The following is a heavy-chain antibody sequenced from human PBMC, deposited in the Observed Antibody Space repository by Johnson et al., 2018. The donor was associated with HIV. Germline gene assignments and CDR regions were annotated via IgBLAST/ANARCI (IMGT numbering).Heavy chain of an antibody. V-gene: IGHV3-33*06. CDR1: GFTFSSYG. CDR3: AKERLALLSNVWGSVDAFDM. Sequence: QVLLVESGGGVVQPGRSLRLSCAASGFTFSSYGMHWVRQAPGKGLEWVAVIWYDGSNKYYADSVKGRFTISRDNSKNMLYLQMNSLRGEDTAVYYCAKERLALLSNVWGSVDAFDMWGPGTMVTVSS. CDR2: IWYDGSNK. J-gene: IGHJ3*02. D-gene: IGHD3-16*01.